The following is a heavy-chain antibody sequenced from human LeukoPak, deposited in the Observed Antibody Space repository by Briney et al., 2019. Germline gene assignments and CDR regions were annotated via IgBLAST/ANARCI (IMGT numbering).Heavy chain of an antibody. CDR3: ARHEWGVVVPAATNWFDP. V-gene: IGHV4-39*01. Sequence: PSETLSLTCTVSGGSISSSSYYWGWIRQPPGKGLEWIGSIYYSGSTYYNPSLKSRVTISVHTSKNQFSLKLSSVTAADTAVYYCARHEWGVVVPAATNWFDPWGQGTLVTVSS. D-gene: IGHD2-2*01. J-gene: IGHJ5*02. CDR2: IYYSGST. CDR1: GGSISSSSYY.